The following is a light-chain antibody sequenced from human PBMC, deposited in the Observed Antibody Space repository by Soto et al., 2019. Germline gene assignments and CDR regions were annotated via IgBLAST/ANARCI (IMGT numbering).Light chain of an antibody. Sequence: QSALTQPASVSGSPGQSITLPCTGTSSDVGDYNYVSWYQQHPGKAPKLMIYDVSNRPSGVSNRFSGSKSGNTASLTISGLQAEDEADYYCSSYTSSSTFYVFGTGTKLTVL. CDR1: SSDVGDYNY. CDR3: SSYTSSSTFYV. CDR2: DVS. J-gene: IGLJ1*01. V-gene: IGLV2-14*01.